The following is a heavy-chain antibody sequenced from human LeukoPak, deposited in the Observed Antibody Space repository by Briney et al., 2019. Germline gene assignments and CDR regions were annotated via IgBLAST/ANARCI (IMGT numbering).Heavy chain of an antibody. V-gene: IGHV3-30*03. D-gene: IGHD4/OR15-4a*01. CDR2: ISYDASHK. Sequence: GGSLRLSCAASGFTFSSYGMHWVRQAPGQGLEWVAVISYDASHKYSADSVKGRFTISRDNSKNTLYLQMNSLRTEDTAVYFCSASRPHYGDYYGLDVWGHGTTVTVSS. CDR1: GFTFSSYG. CDR3: SASRPHYGDYYGLDV. J-gene: IGHJ6*02.